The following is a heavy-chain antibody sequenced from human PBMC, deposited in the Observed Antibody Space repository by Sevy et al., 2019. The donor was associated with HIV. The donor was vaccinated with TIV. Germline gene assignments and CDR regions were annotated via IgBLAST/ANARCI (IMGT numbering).Heavy chain of an antibody. CDR3: ARGGLTSSGWYAY. V-gene: IGHV3-74*01. D-gene: IGHD6-19*01. J-gene: IGHJ4*02. CDR1: GFTFSSYW. CDR2: INSDGSGT. Sequence: GGSLRLSCAASGFTFSSYWMHWVRQAPGKGLEWVSRINSDGSGTSYADSVKGRLTISRDNAKNTVYLEMNSLGAEDTAGYYCARGGLTSSGWYAYWGQGALVTVSS.